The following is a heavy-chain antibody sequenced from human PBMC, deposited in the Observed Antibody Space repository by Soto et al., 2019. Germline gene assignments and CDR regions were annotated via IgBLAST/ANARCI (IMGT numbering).Heavy chain of an antibody. Sequence: PSETLSLTCTVSGGSMRSTSYYWGWIRQPPGKGLEWIGSIYFGGRTYSNTSLKSRVTISVDTSKQQLSLKLSSLTAADPAVYYCARQPNYDYGDYGPMDYWGQGSLVTVSS. V-gene: IGHV4-39*01. D-gene: IGHD4-17*01. CDR1: GGSMRSTSYY. CDR3: ARQPNYDYGDYGPMDY. J-gene: IGHJ4*02. CDR2: IYFGGRT.